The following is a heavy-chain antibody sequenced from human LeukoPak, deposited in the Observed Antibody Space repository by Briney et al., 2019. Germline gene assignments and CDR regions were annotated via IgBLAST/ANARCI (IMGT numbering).Heavy chain of an antibody. Sequence: PGGSLRLSCAASGFTFSSYSMNWVRQAPGKGLEWVSGISWNSGSIGYADSVKGRFTISRDNAKNSLYLQMSSLRAEDTAVYFCAKDRDYVWGAPFDYWGQGTLATVTS. CDR3: AKDRDYVWGAPFDY. J-gene: IGHJ4*02. CDR1: GFTFSSYS. V-gene: IGHV3-21*04. D-gene: IGHD3-16*01. CDR2: ISWNSGSI.